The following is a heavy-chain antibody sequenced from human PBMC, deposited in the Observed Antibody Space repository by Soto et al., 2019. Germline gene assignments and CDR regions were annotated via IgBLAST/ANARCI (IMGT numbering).Heavy chain of an antibody. CDR1: GFTFSNYA. J-gene: IGHJ6*02. CDR2: ISGGGGST. Sequence: PGGSLRLSCAASGFTFSNYAMSWVRQAPGKGLEWVSTISGGGGSTYYADSVKGRFIISRDKSKNTVYLQMNSLRAEDTAVYYCAKEDEQWNPPYYYGMDVWGQGTTVTVSS. V-gene: IGHV3-23*01. CDR3: AKEDEQWNPPYYYGMDV. D-gene: IGHD6-19*01.